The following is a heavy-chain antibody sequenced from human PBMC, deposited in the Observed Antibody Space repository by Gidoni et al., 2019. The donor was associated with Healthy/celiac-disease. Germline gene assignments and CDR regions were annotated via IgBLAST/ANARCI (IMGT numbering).Heavy chain of an antibody. V-gene: IGHV3-49*04. Sequence: EVQLVESGGGLVQPGRSLRLSCTASGFTFGDYAMSWVRQAPGKGLEWVGFIRSKAYGGTTEYAASVKGRFTISRDDSKSIAYLQMNSLKTEDTAVYYCTRGDSSGWYRGYYFDYWGQGTLVTVSS. D-gene: IGHD6-19*01. CDR3: TRGDSSGWYRGYYFDY. CDR2: IRSKAYGGTT. J-gene: IGHJ4*02. CDR1: GFTFGDYA.